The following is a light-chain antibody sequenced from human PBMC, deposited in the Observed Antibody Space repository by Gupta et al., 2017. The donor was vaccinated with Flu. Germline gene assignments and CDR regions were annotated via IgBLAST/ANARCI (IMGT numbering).Light chain of an antibody. CDR1: QTVISH. CDR2: GAS. Sequence: EVVMTQSPASLSVSPGDRATLSCRASQTVISHLAWYQQKPGQAPRLLIYGASTRAIGIPARFSGSGSGTEFSLTISSLQSEDSAIYYCQQYNNWPWYTFGQGTKLEIK. J-gene: IGKJ2*01. V-gene: IGKV3-15*01. CDR3: QQYNNWPWYT.